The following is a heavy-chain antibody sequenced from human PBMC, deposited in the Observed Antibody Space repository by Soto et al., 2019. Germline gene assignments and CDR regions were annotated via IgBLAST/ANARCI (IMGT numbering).Heavy chain of an antibody. CDR2: IKKAGSEI. CDR1: GFTCSEYW. CDR3: ARCGRIVVVAAD. D-gene: IGHD2-15*01. J-gene: IGHJ1*01. V-gene: IGHV3-7*03. Sequence: QLVESGGGLVQPGGSLRLSCAASGFTCSEYWMSWVRQAPGKGLEWVANIKKAGSEIYYVDSVKGRFTISRDNAKNSLYLQMNSLRAEDTAVYYCARCGRIVVVAADWGQGTLVTVSS.